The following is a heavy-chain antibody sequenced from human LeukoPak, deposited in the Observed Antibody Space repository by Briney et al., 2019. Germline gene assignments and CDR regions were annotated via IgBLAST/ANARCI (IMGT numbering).Heavy chain of an antibody. D-gene: IGHD3/OR15-3a*01. Sequence: SETLSLTCTVSGVSISKNYFYWAWIRQPRGKGLEWIEYIYYSGSTNYNPSLKSRVTISADTAKNQVSLNLTSVTAADTAVYYCARQSADFWTDYAKNWFDPWGQGTLVTVSS. CDR3: ARQSADFWTDYAKNWFDP. CDR2: IYYSGST. J-gene: IGHJ5*02. CDR1: GVSISKNYFY. V-gene: IGHV4-61*05.